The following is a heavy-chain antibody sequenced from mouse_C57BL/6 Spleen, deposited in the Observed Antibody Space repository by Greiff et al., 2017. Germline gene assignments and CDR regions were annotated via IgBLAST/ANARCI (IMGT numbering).Heavy chain of an antibody. J-gene: IGHJ3*01. Sequence: VQLQQSGPELVKPGASVKISCKASGYSFTSYYIHWVKQRPGQGLEWIGWISPGSGNTKYNEKFKGKATLTADTSSSTAYMQLSSLTSEDSAVYYCARRGGYYGSSYWFAYWGQGTLVTVSA. CDR3: ARRGGYYGSSYWFAY. CDR2: ISPGSGNT. D-gene: IGHD1-1*01. V-gene: IGHV1-66*01. CDR1: GYSFTSYY.